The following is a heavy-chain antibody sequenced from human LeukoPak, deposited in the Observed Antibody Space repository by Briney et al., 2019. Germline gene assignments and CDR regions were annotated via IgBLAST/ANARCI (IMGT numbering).Heavy chain of an antibody. V-gene: IGHV3-43D*03. CDR2: ISWDGGST. CDR3: AKAAARHAFDI. J-gene: IGHJ3*02. D-gene: IGHD2-2*01. Sequence: GGSLGLSCAASGFTFDDYAMHWVRQAPGKGLEWVSLISWDGGSTYYADSVKGRFTISRNNSKNSLYLQMNSLRAEDTALYYCAKAAARHAFDIWGQGTMVTVSS. CDR1: GFTFDDYA.